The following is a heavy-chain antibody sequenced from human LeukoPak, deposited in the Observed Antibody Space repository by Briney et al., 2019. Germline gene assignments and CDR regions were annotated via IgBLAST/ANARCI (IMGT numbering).Heavy chain of an antibody. J-gene: IGHJ4*02. CDR1: GFTFSSYA. CDR2: ITNTGLST. D-gene: IGHD6-19*01. Sequence: GGSLRLSCAASGFTFSSYAMSWVRQAPGKGLEWVSAITNTGLSTYYADSVKGRFTISRDNSKNTLYVQMNSLRAEDTAVYFCAKAPRKTVAGLSGSDFWGQGTRVTVSS. CDR3: AKAPRKTVAGLSGSDF. V-gene: IGHV3-23*01.